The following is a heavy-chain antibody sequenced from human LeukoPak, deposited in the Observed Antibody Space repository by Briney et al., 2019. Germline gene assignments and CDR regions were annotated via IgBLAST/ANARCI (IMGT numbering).Heavy chain of an antibody. D-gene: IGHD3-22*01. CDR3: ARVPLYDSSGYYYPH. Sequence: ASVKVSCKTSGYTFTSYGMHWVRQAPGQGHEWMGWTNAGNGNTKYSQKFQGRVTITRDTSASTAYMELSSLRSEDRAVYYCARVPLYDSSGYYYPHWGQGTLVTVSS. CDR1: GYTFTSYG. V-gene: IGHV1-3*01. CDR2: TNAGNGNT. J-gene: IGHJ1*01.